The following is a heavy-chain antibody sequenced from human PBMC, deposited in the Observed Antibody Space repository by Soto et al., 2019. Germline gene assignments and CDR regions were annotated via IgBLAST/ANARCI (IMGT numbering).Heavy chain of an antibody. CDR3: ARLWGYASGALYYFDY. V-gene: IGHV4-59*08. D-gene: IGHD3-10*01. CDR2: INYSGST. J-gene: IGHJ4*02. CDR1: GGSISSYY. Sequence: SETLSLTCTVSGGSISSYYWSWIRQPPGKGLEWIGYINYSGSTNYNPSLKSRVTISVDTSKDQFSLKLSSVTAADTAVYYCARLWGYASGALYYFDYWGQGTLVTVSS.